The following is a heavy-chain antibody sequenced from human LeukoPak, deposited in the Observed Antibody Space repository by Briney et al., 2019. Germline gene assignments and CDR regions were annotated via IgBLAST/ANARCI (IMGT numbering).Heavy chain of an antibody. CDR3: ARVPGGNWNDESLKTRNWFDP. Sequence: SVKVSCKASGGTFSSYAISWVRQAPGQGLEWMGGIIPIFGTANYAQKFQGRVTITTDESTSTAYMELSSLGSEDTAVYYCARVPGGNWNDESLKTRNWFDPWGQGTLVTVSS. CDR2: IIPIFGTA. D-gene: IGHD1-20*01. V-gene: IGHV1-69*05. J-gene: IGHJ5*02. CDR1: GGTFSSYA.